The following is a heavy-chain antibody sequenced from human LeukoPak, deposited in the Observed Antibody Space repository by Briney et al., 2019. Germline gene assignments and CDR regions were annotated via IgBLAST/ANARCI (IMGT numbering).Heavy chain of an antibody. CDR1: GFTFSSYG. Sequence: GGSLRLSCAASGFTFSSYGMHWVRQAPGKGLEWVAVISYDGSNKYYADSVKGRFTISRDNSKNTLYLQMNSLRAEDTAVYYCAKGSCSWYELAYYYYYGMDVWGKGTTVTVSS. CDR2: ISYDGSNK. V-gene: IGHV3-30*18. D-gene: IGHD6-13*01. CDR3: AKGSCSWYELAYYYYYGMDV. J-gene: IGHJ6*04.